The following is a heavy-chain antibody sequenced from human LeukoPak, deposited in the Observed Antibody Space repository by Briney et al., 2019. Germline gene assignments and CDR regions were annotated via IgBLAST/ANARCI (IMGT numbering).Heavy chain of an antibody. D-gene: IGHD3-16*01. CDR2: HNGDP. V-gene: IGHV4-61*08. Sequence: PSETLFLTCTVSGASVSSGDYHWSWVRQAPGKGLEWIGHNGDPSYNPSLKSRVVISIDTSRNQFSLRLNSVTAADTVTYFCVTYYVNGGGRGHWGPGALVTVSS. CDR3: VTYYVNGGGRGH. CDR1: GASVSSGDYH. J-gene: IGHJ4*02.